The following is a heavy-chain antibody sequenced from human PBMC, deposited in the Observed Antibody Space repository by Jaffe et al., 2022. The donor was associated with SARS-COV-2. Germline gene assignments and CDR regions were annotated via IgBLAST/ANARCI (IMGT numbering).Heavy chain of an antibody. V-gene: IGHV1-18*01. D-gene: IGHD2-2*01. Sequence: QVQLVQSGTEVKKPGASVKVSCKASGYTFTTHGFSWVRQAPGQGLEWMGWISANSGDTDYAQKVQGRVTLTTDTSTSTAYMELRSLRFDDTAVYYCARDVAPARFDFWGQGTLVTVSS. CDR1: GYTFTTHG. CDR2: ISANSGDT. CDR3: ARDVAPARFDF. J-gene: IGHJ4*02.